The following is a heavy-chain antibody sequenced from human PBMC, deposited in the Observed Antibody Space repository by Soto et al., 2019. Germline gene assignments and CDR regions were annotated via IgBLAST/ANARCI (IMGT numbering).Heavy chain of an antibody. CDR2: ISGSGGST. D-gene: IGHD5-12*01. V-gene: IGHV3-23*01. Sequence: GGSLRLSCAASGFTVSSNYMSWVRQAPGKGLEWVSAISGSGGSTYYADSVKGRFTISRDNSKNTLYLQMNSLRAEDTAVYYFANSGYSGYETFWRVIFDYWGQGTLVTVSS. J-gene: IGHJ4*02. CDR3: ANSGYSGYETFWRVIFDY. CDR1: GFTVSSNY.